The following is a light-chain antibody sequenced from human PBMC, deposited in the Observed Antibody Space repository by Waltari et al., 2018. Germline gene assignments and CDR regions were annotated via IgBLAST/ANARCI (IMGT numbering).Light chain of an antibody. CDR1: GGNRGNA. V-gene: IGLV4-69*01. J-gene: IGLJ3*02. Sequence: QLVLTQSPSASASLGASVKPTCTLSGGNRGNALPWPQQQPEKGPRYLMKLNSVGSTHQGDGIPDRFSGSSSGAERYLSISSVQSEDEADYYCQTWGTDSRVFGGGTKLTVL. CDR2: LNSVGST. CDR3: QTWGTDSRV.